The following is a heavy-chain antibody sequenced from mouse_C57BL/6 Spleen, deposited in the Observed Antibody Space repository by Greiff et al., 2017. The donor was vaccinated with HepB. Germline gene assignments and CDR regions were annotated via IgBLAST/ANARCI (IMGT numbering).Heavy chain of an antibody. CDR2: INPGSGGT. CDR1: GYAFTNYL. CDR3: ARGTWGKYYFDY. D-gene: IGHD3-3*01. Sequence: QVQLQQSGAELVRPGTSVKVSCKASGYAFTNYLIEWVKQRPGQGLEWIGVINPGSGGTNYNEKFKGKATLTADKSSSTAYMQLSSLTSEDSAVYFCARGTWGKYYFDYWGQGTTLTVSS. V-gene: IGHV1-54*01. J-gene: IGHJ2*01.